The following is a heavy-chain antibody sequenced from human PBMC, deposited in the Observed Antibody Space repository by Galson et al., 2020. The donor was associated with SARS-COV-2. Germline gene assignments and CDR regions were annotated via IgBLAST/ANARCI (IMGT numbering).Heavy chain of an antibody. D-gene: IGHD6-19*01. J-gene: IGHJ4*02. Sequence: GGSLRLSCAASGFTFSSHAMHWVRQAPGKGLEWVAQIFYDGSNKYYGDSVKGRFTISRDSSKNTVYLQMNNLRADDTAVYYCARDGPTSSGWACDYWGQGTLLTCSS. CDR1: GFTFSSHA. CDR2: IFYDGSNK. V-gene: IGHV3-33*01. CDR3: ARDGPTSSGWACDY.